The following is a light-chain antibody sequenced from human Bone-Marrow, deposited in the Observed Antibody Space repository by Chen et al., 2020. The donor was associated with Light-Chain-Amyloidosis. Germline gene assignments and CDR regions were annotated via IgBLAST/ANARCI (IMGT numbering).Light chain of an antibody. CDR3: QQYGTSPLT. CDR2: GSS. J-gene: IGKJ4*01. Sequence: EIVLTQSPGTLSLSPGEGADLSCRASQTISSNYLTWYQQKFGQDPRLLIYGSSSRATGIPDRFTGSGSGTDFTLTINRLEPEDFAMYYCQQYGTSPLTFDGGTKVEIK. V-gene: IGKV3-20*01. CDR1: QTISSNY.